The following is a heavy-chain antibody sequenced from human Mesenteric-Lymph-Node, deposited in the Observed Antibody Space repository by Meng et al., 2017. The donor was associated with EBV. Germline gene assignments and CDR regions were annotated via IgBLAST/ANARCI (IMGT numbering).Heavy chain of an antibody. CDR2: LYHSGST. CDR1: GDSINSGGYS. V-gene: IGHV4-30-2*01. CDR3: ARVGQWLPIDY. Sequence: QVQLQQPDQGSVRPLQTLSLSCTVSGDSINSGGYSWSWIRQPPGKGLEWIGYLYHSGSTYYSPSLKGRVTISVDRSKNQFSLNLSSVTAADTAVYYCARVGQWLPIDYWGQGTLVTVSS. J-gene: IGHJ4*02. D-gene: IGHD6-19*01.